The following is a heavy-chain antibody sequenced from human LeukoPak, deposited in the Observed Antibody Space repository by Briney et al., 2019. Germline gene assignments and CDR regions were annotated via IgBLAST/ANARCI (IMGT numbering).Heavy chain of an antibody. D-gene: IGHD6-19*01. CDR1: GYTFTSYG. V-gene: IGHV1-18*03. J-gene: IGHJ4*02. CDR2: ISAYNGNT. Sequence: GASVKVSCKASGYTFTSYGISWVRQAPGQGLEWMGWISAYNGNTDYAQKLQGRVTMTTATSTSTAYMELRSLRSDDMAVYYCAREEKQWLVLSDYWGQGTLVTVSS. CDR3: AREEKQWLVLSDY.